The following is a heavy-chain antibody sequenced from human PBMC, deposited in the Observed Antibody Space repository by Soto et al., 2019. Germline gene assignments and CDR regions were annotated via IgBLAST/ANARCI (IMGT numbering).Heavy chain of an antibody. Sequence: EVQLVESGGGLVQPGGSLRLSCAASGFTFSSHWMSWVRQAPGKGLEWVVNIKEDGSEKYYADSVKGRFTVSRDNAKNSLSLEMSSLGAEDTALYYCARVDFWSGFWGLDHWGQGTLVTVSS. D-gene: IGHD3-3*01. CDR1: GFTFSSHW. CDR3: ARVDFWSGFWGLDH. V-gene: IGHV3-7*01. CDR2: IKEDGSEK. J-gene: IGHJ4*02.